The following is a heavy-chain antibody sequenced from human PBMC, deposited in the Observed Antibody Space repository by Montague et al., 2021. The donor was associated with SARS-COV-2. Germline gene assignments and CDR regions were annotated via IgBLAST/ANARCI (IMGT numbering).Heavy chain of an antibody. Sequence: SETLSLTCTVSSGSISGYYWGWIRQPPGKGLEWIGYIYYSGSTNXNPSLKSRVTISVDTSKNQFSLKLNSVAAADTAVYYCARENTVTTFGGPYYIDSWGQGTLVTVSA. V-gene: IGHV4-59*01. CDR1: SGSISGYY. CDR2: IYYSGST. J-gene: IGHJ4*02. D-gene: IGHD4-17*01. CDR3: ARENTVTTFGGPYYIDS.